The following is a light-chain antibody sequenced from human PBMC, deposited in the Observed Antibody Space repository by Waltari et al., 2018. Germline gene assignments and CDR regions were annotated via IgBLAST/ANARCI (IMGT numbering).Light chain of an antibody. Sequence: DIVMTQSPDSLAVSLGERATIHRKSSQSVLYSSNNKNYLAWYRQKPGQPPKLLIYWASTRESGVPDRFSGSGSGTDFTLTISSLQAEDVAVYYCQQYYDAPLSFGGGTKVEIK. CDR2: WAS. CDR1: QSVLYSSNNKNY. CDR3: QQYYDAPLS. V-gene: IGKV4-1*01. J-gene: IGKJ4*01.